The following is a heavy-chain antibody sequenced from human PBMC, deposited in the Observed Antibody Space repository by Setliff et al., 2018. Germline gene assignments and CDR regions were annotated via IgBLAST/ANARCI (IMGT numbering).Heavy chain of an antibody. CDR3: ARLGGGGNNYFDY. V-gene: IGHV5-51*01. J-gene: IGHJ4*02. D-gene: IGHD1-26*01. CDR2: IYPGDSDT. CDR1: GYSFTSYW. Sequence: PGGSLRLSCAASGYSFTSYWIAWVRQMPGKGLEWMGIIYPGDSDTRYSPSFQGQVTISADKSISTAYLQWSSLKASDTAMYYCARLGGGGNNYFDYWGQGTLVTVSS.